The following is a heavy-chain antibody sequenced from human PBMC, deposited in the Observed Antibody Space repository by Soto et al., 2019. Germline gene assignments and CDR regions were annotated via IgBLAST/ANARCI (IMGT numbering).Heavy chain of an antibody. J-gene: IGHJ5*02. CDR1: GFTFSSYA. V-gene: IGHV3-23*01. CDR2: ISYDGGNT. Sequence: GPLRLSCAASGFTFSSYAMNWVRQAPGRGLEWVSTISYDGGNTYYPHSVKGRFTISRDNSKNTLYLQMNSLRAEDAAVYYCAKGGIGWFDPWGQGTLVTVSS. D-gene: IGHD2-21*01. CDR3: AKGGIGWFDP.